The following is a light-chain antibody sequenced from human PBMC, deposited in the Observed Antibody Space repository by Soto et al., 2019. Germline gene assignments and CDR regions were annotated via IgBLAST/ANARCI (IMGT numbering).Light chain of an antibody. J-gene: IGKJ3*01. CDR1: QSISSW. V-gene: IGKV1-5*03. CDR3: QQYNSYPFT. Sequence: DIQMTQSPSTLSASVGDRVTITCRASQSISSWLAWYQQKPGKAPKLLIYKASSLESGVPSRFSGSVSGTEFTLTISSMQPYDFATYYCQQYNSYPFTFGPGTKVDIK. CDR2: KAS.